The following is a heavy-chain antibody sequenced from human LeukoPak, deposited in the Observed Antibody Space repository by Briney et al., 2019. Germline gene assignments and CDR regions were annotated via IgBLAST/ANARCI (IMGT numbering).Heavy chain of an antibody. CDR3: ARPGAWFGELCPFDY. CDR1: GGSISSSSYY. Sequence: PSETLSLTCTVSGGSISSSSYYWGWLRQPPGKRLEWIGSIYYSGSTYYNPSLKSRVTISVDTSKNQFSLKLSSVTAADTAVYYCARPGAWFGELCPFDYWGQGTLVTVSS. CDR2: IYYSGST. V-gene: IGHV4-39*01. D-gene: IGHD3-10*01. J-gene: IGHJ4*02.